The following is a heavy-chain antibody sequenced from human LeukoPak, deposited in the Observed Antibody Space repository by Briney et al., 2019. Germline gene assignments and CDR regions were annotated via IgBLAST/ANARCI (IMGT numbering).Heavy chain of an antibody. CDR3: ARDGRNYDFKLDY. V-gene: IGHV3-33*01. CDR1: GFTFSSYG. D-gene: IGHD1-7*01. CDR2: MWYDESHK. Sequence: PWRSLRLSCAASGFTFSSYGMHWIRQAPGKGLEWVAVMWYDESHKYYADSVKGRFTISRDNSKSTLYLQMNSLRAEDTAVYFCARDGRNYDFKLDYWGQGTLVTVSS. J-gene: IGHJ4*02.